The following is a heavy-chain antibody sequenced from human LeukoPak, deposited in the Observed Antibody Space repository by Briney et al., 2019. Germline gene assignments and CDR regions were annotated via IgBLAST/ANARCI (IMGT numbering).Heavy chain of an antibody. V-gene: IGHV1-69*13. J-gene: IGHJ6*03. D-gene: IGHD2-2*02. CDR2: IIPIFGTA. CDR1: GGTFSSYA. Sequence: SVKVSCKASGGTFSSYAISWVRQAPGQGLEWMGGIIPIFGTANYAQKFQGTVTITADESTSTAYMELSSLRSEDTAVYYCATDCSSTSCYKDYYYYYMDVWGKGTTVTVSS. CDR3: ATDCSSTSCYKDYYYYYMDV.